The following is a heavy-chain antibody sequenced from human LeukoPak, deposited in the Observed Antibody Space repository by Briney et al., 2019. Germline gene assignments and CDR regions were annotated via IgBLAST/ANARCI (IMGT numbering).Heavy chain of an antibody. J-gene: IGHJ4*02. D-gene: IGHD5-18*01. CDR1: GFTFSSYG. CDR3: AKDPWIRLLLGRSFGY. CDR2: SRYDGSNK. Sequence: PGGSLRLSCAASGFTFSSYGMHSVRQAPGKGLEWVAFSRYDGSNKYYADSVTGRFTISRDNSKNTLYLQMNSLKAEDTAVYYCAKDPWIRLLLGRSFGYGGQGTLVTVPS. V-gene: IGHV3-30*02.